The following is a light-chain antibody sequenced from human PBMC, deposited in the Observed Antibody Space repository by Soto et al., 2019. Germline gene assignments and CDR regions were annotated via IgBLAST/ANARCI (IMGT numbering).Light chain of an antibody. CDR2: DVS. Sequence: QSALTQPASVSGSPGQSITISCTGTSSDVGNYNRVSWYQQHPGKAPRLMIYDVSNRPSGVSNRFSGSKSSNTASLTISGLQAEDEANYYCSSQADRSTLIFGGGTKLTVL. J-gene: IGLJ2*01. CDR3: SSQADRSTLI. V-gene: IGLV2-14*03. CDR1: SSDVGNYNR.